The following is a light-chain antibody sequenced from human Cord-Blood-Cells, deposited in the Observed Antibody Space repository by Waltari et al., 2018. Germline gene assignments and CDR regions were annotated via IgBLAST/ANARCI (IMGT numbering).Light chain of an antibody. CDR2: STN. V-gene: IGLV8-61*01. J-gene: IGLJ3*02. CDR1: SGSVSTSYY. CDR3: VLYMGSGIWV. Sequence: QTVVTQEPSFSVSPGGTVTLTCGFSSGSVSTSYYPSWYQQTPGQAPRTLSYSTNTRSSGVPDRFSGSILGNKAALTITGAQADDESDYYCVLYMGSGIWVFGGGTKLTVL.